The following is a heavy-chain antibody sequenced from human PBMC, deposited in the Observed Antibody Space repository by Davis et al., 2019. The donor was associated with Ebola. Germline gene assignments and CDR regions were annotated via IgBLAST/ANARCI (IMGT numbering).Heavy chain of an antibody. D-gene: IGHD3-22*01. J-gene: IGHJ3*02. V-gene: IGHV3-11*01. CDR3: ARDSTAITMIVVVISDAFDI. CDR2: ISSSGSTI. Sequence: LSLTCAASGFIFNNYAMTWVRQAPGRGLEWVSYISSSGSTIYYADSVKGRFTISRDNAKNSLYLQMNSLRAEDTAVYYCARDSTAITMIVVVISDAFDIWGQGTMVTVSS. CDR1: GFIFNNYA.